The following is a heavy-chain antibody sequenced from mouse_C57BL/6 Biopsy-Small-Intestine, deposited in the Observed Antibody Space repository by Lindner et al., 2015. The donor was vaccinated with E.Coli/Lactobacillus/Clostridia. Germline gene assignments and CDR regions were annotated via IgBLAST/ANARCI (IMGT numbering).Heavy chain of an antibody. CDR3: ARVAVTGGLSRFDP. CDR1: GYNFRVYG. J-gene: IGHJ4*01. D-gene: IGHD2-5*01. V-gene: IGHV1-7*01. CDR2: INPYNGDT. Sequence: SVKVSCKAFGYNFRVYGISWMRQAPGQGLEWVGWINPYNGDTRDAQNVHDRLTMTADTSTSTAYMELRSLKKEDTAIYYCARVAVTGGLSRFDPWGQGTLVTVSS.